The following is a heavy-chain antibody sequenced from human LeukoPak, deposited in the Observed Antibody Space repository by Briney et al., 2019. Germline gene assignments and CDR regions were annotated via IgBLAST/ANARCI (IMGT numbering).Heavy chain of an antibody. CDR1: GFTFSTYW. J-gene: IGHJ4*02. CDR2: IKGDGSDT. V-gene: IGHV3-74*01. Sequence: RGSLRLSCAASGFTFSTYWMHWVRQVPGKGLVWVSHIKGDGSDTSYAESVKGRFTISRDNANNTLYLQMNNLRAEDTAVYYCARDDPSSIPFDYWGRGTLVTVSS. D-gene: IGHD2-2*01. CDR3: ARDDPSSIPFDY.